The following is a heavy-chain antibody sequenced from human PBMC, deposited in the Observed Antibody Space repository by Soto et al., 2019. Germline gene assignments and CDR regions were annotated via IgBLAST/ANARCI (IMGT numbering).Heavy chain of an antibody. V-gene: IGHV4-39*01. J-gene: IGHJ4*02. Sequence: PXESLSRTCTVSGGSISGSSYYWGWIRQPPGKGLECIVSVHYSGITDYNPSLKSRVTISVDTSKNQFSLKLTYVTAADTAVYFCASLSGATYGDYGGRINYCGQGTLITVSS. CDR3: ASLSGATYGDYGGRINY. CDR1: GGSISGSSYY. CDR2: VHYSGIT. D-gene: IGHD4-17*01.